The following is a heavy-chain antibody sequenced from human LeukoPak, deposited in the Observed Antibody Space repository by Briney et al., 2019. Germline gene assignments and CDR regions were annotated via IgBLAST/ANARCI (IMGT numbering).Heavy chain of an antibody. D-gene: IGHD6-13*01. CDR1: GFTFSSYG. V-gene: IGHV3-30*18. CDR3: AKDRSRRLQAAAGLLDP. J-gene: IGHJ5*02. Sequence: PGGSLRLSCAASGFTFSSYGMHWVRQAPGKGLEWVAVISYDGSNKYYADSVKGRFTISRDNSKNTLYLQVNSLRAEDTAVYYCAKDRSRRLQAAAGLLDPWGQGTLVTVSS. CDR2: ISYDGSNK.